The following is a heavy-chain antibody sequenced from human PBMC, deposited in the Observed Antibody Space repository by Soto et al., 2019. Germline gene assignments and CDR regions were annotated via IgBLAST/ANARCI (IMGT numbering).Heavy chain of an antibody. D-gene: IGHD5-12*01. CDR2: ITNNGDTT. Sequence: EKQLVESGGALAQPGGSLRLSCVGSGFTFSIYALTWVRQAPGKGLEWVSLITNNGDTTFFGDSVKGRFSISSDNSKNTPYLQLEKLRAEDSAVYYCAMSAGYGGAFDVWGQGTMVAVSS. V-gene: IGHV3-23*04. CDR1: GFTFSIYA. J-gene: IGHJ3*01. CDR3: AMSAGYGGAFDV.